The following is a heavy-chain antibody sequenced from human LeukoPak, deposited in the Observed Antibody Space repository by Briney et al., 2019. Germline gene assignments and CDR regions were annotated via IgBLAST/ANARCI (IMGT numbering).Heavy chain of an antibody. J-gene: IGHJ6*02. D-gene: IGHD2-2*01. CDR2: IRYDGSNK. CDR3: AKGLGYCSSTSCSRFWGMDV. CDR1: GFTFSSDG. Sequence: PGGSLRLSCAASGFTFSSDGMHWVRQAPGKGLEWVAFIRYDGSNKYYADSVKGRFTISRDNSKNTLYLQMNSLRAEDTAVYYCAKGLGYCSSTSCSRFWGMDVWGQGTTVTVSS. V-gene: IGHV3-30*02.